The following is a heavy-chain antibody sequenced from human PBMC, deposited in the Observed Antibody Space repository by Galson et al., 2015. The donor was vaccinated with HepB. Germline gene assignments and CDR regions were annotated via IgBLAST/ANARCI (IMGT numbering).Heavy chain of an antibody. CDR2: ISYDGDHR. CDR1: GFTFINYA. Sequence: SLRLSCAASGFTFINYAMHWVRQAPGKGLEWVAVISYDGDHRYYADSVKGRFTISRDNSKNTLYLQMDSLRPEDTSVYYCARDPVEWPLVGFDYWGQGTLVTVSS. J-gene: IGHJ4*02. V-gene: IGHV3-30-3*01. D-gene: IGHD1-26*01. CDR3: ARDPVEWPLVGFDY.